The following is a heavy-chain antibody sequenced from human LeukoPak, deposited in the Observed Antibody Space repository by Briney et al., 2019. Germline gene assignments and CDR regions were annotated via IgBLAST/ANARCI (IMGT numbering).Heavy chain of an antibody. J-gene: IGHJ6*03. CDR1: GGSISSGGYS. D-gene: IGHD3-10*01. CDR3: ARVFDSGRFYYYIDV. Sequence: PSQTLSLTCAVSGGSISSGGYSWSWIRQPPGKGLEWIGYIYHSGSTYYNPSLKSRVTISVDRSKNQFSLKLSSVTAADTAVYYCARVFDSGRFYYYIDVWGKGTTVTVSS. V-gene: IGHV4-30-2*01. CDR2: IYHSGST.